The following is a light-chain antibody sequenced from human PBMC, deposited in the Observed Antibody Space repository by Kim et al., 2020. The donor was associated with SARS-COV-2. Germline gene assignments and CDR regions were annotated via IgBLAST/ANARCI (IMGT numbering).Light chain of an antibody. Sequence: SYELTLPPSVSVAPGKTATITCGGDNIESKSVHWYQQRPGQAPVLVVYHDSDRPSGIPERFSGSNSGNTATLTINRVEAGDEADYYCQVWDASSEHVVFGGGTQLTVL. CDR3: QVWDASSEHVV. V-gene: IGLV3-21*03. J-gene: IGLJ2*01. CDR1: NIESKS. CDR2: HDS.